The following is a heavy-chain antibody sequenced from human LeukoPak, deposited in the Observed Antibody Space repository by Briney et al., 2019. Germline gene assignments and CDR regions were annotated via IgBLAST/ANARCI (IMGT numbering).Heavy chain of an antibody. J-gene: IGHJ4*02. CDR2: IYYSGST. CDR1: GGSISRYY. V-gene: IGHV4-59*01. Sequence: SETLSLTCSVSGGSISRYYWSWIRQPPGKGLEWIGYIYYSGSTIYNPSLKSRVTMSVDTSQNQFSLKLMSVTAADTAVYFCARDQGYIPYWGQGILVTVSS. CDR3: ARDQGYIPY. D-gene: IGHD2-2*02.